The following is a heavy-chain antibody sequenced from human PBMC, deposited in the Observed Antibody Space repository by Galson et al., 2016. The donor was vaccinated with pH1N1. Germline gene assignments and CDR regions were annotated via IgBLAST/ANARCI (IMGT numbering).Heavy chain of an antibody. J-gene: IGHJ4*02. D-gene: IGHD4-17*01. V-gene: IGHV6-1*01. Sequence: CAISGDSVSRNSAAWNWIRQSPSRGLEWLGRTYYRSQWYNDYAVSVKSRITINPDTSKNQFSLQLNSVTPEDTAVYYCARASLGDYVGYFDYWGQGTLVTVSS. CDR1: GDSVSRNSAA. CDR3: ARASLGDYVGYFDY. CDR2: TYYRSQWYN.